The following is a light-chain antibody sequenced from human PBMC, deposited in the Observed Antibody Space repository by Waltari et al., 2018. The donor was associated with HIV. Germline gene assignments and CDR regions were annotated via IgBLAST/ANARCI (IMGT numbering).Light chain of an antibody. CDR3: SSFTSSSSPVQ. Sequence: QSALTQPASVSGSPGQSITISCTGTISDVGCYDFVSRYQLHPGKAPKLMIYEVSNRPSGVSNRFSGSKSGNTASLTISGLQAEDEADYYCSSFTSSSSPVQFGGGTKLTVL. CDR2: EVS. J-gene: IGLJ2*01. V-gene: IGLV2-14*01. CDR1: ISDVGCYDF.